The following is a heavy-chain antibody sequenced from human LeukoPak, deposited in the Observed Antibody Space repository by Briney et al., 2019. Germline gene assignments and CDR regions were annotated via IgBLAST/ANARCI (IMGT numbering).Heavy chain of an antibody. Sequence: GGSLRLSCAASGFTFSNYAMGWVRQAPGKGLEWVSTISGSGGSTYYADSVRGRFTISRDNSKNTLYLQMNSLRADDTAVYYCAKRGDSSGWSQYDYWGQGTLVTVSS. V-gene: IGHV3-23*01. CDR3: AKRGDSSGWSQYDY. CDR2: ISGSGGST. J-gene: IGHJ4*02. CDR1: GFTFSNYA. D-gene: IGHD6-19*01.